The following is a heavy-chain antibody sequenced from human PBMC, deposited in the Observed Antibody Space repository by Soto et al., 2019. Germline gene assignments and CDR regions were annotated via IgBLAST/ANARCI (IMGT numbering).Heavy chain of an antibody. V-gene: IGHV4-31*03. D-gene: IGHD3-16*02. CDR1: GGSISSGGYY. J-gene: IGHJ5*02. Sequence: PSETLSLTCTVSGGSISSGGYYWRWIRQHPGKGLEWIGYIYYSGSTYYNPSLKSRVTISVDTSKNQFSLKLSSVTAADTAVYYCARAPTITFRGVIPNNWLDPWGQGTLVTVSS. CDR2: IYYSGST. CDR3: ARAPTITFRGVIPNNWLDP.